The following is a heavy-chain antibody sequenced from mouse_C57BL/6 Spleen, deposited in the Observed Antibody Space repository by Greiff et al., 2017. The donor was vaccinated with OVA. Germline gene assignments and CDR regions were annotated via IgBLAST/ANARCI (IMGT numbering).Heavy chain of an antibody. CDR3: ARREGYGSSGAMDY. CDR2: TYWDDDK. J-gene: IGHJ4*01. CDR1: GFSLSTSGMG. V-gene: IGHV8-12*01. D-gene: IGHD1-1*01. Sequence: QVTLKESGPGILQSSQTLSLTCSFSGFSLSTSGMGVSWIRQPSGKGLEWLAHTYWDDDKRYNPSLKSRTTISKDTSRNQLFLKITSVDTADTATYYCARREGYGSSGAMDYWGQGTSVTVSS.